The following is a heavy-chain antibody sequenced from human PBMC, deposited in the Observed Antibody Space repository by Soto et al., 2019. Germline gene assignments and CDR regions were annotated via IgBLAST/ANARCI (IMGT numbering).Heavy chain of an antibody. Sequence: SETLSLTCAVYGGSFSGYYWSWIRQPPGKGLEWIGEINHSGSTNYNPSLKSRVTISVDTSKNQFSLELSSVTAADTAVYYCARARPPILTGRRWFDPWGQGTLVTVSS. CDR1: GGSFSGYY. CDR2: INHSGST. CDR3: ARARPPILTGRRWFDP. J-gene: IGHJ5*02. D-gene: IGHD3-9*01. V-gene: IGHV4-34*01.